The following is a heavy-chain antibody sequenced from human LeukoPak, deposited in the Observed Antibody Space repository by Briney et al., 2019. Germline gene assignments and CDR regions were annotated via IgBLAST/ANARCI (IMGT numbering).Heavy chain of an antibody. D-gene: IGHD1-26*01. CDR1: GYSFISYW. Sequence: GESLKISCKGSGYSFISYWISWVRQMPGKGLEWMGRIDPSDSYTNYSPSFQGHVTISADKSISTAYLQWSSLKASDTAMYYCAIHDSGSYDFDYWGQGTLVTVSS. CDR2: IDPSDSYT. V-gene: IGHV5-10-1*01. CDR3: AIHDSGSYDFDY. J-gene: IGHJ4*02.